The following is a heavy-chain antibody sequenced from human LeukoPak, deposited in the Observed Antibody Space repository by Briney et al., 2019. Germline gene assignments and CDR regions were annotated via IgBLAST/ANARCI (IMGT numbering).Heavy chain of an antibody. V-gene: IGHV1-46*01. Sequence: ASVKVSCKASGYTFTSYYMHWVRQAPGQGLEWVGIINPRGGSTSYAQKFQGRVTMTRDTSTSTVYMELSSLTSEDTAVYYCARERGSGRTFDNWGQGTLVTVSS. CDR2: INPRGGST. D-gene: IGHD2-15*01. CDR3: ARERGSGRTFDN. CDR1: GYTFTSYY. J-gene: IGHJ4*02.